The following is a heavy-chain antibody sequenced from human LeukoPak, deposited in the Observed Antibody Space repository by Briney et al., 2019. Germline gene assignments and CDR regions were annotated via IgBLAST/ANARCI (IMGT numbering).Heavy chain of an antibody. D-gene: IGHD2-21*01. V-gene: IGHV4-39*01. CDR2: IYHSGST. CDR1: GGSISSSSYY. CDR3: ARLRGGDLAFDY. Sequence: SETLSLTCTVSGGSISSSSYYWGWIRQPPGKGLEWIGSIYHSGSTYYNPSLKSRVTISVDTSKNQFSLKLSSVTAADTAVYYCARLRGGDLAFDYWGQGTLVTVSS. J-gene: IGHJ4*02.